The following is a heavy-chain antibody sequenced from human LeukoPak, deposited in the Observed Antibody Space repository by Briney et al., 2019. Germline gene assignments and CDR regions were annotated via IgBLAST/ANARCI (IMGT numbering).Heavy chain of an antibody. CDR3: VKDSDWGRYDD. Sequence: GGSLRLSCAASGFTFTHYGMNWVRQAPAKGLEWVAGITSRGITFYELPVKDRFTISRDNSKNNVYLQMNSLSDEDRAIYYCVKDSDWGRYDDWGQGTVVTVSS. V-gene: IGHV3-23*01. CDR2: ITSRGIT. CDR1: GFTFTHYG. D-gene: IGHD3-16*01. J-gene: IGHJ1*01.